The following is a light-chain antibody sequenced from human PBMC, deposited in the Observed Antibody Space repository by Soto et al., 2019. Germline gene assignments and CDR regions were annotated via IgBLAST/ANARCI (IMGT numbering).Light chain of an antibody. J-gene: IGKJ1*01. Sequence: DIEMTQSPSSLSASVGDRVTITCRASQSISTYLNWYQKKPGKAPKSLIYGASTLQSGVPSRFRGSGSGTDFTLTISRLQPEDFATYFCHQKYRLPRTFGQGTKVEMK. CDR3: HQKYRLPRT. CDR2: GAS. V-gene: IGKV1-39*01. CDR1: QSISTY.